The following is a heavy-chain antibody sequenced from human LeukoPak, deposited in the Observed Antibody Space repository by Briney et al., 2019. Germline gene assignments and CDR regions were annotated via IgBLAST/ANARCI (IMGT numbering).Heavy chain of an antibody. Sequence: ASVKVSCKASGYTFTSYGISWVRQAPGQGLGWMGWISAYNGNTNYAQKLQGRVTMTTDTSTSTAYMELRSLRSDDTAVYYCARVRPYYDSSGYYSLDFDYWGQGTLVTVSS. CDR2: ISAYNGNT. CDR1: GYTFTSYG. J-gene: IGHJ4*02. V-gene: IGHV1-18*01. CDR3: ARVRPYYDSSGYYSLDFDY. D-gene: IGHD3-22*01.